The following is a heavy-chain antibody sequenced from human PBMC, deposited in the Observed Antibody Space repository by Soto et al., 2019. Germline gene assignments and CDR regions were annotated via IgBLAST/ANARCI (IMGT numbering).Heavy chain of an antibody. J-gene: IGHJ6*02. V-gene: IGHV1-69*01. Sequence: QVQLEQSGAEVKKPGSSVKVSCRASGGTFSSHSINWVGRAPGQGLEWMGAIIPMFGTTDYAQKFEGRVTVIADASTSTVSMEMSGLRSEDTAVYFCSRARTVAVSGPTGGYYYYAMDLWGQGTAVTVSS. CDR3: SRARTVAVSGPTGGYYYYAMDL. CDR2: IIPMFGTT. CDR1: GGTFSSHS. D-gene: IGHD6-19*01.